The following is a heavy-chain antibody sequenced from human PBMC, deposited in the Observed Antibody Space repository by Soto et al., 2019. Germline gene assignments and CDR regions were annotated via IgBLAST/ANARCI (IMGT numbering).Heavy chain of an antibody. CDR3: ARVVDYYDPYYHYGKDV. Sequence: GESLRLYCTGSGFSIADFAMHWVRRLPGVGLERVSGLNWNGDNADYGDSVKVRFTISRDNARNSLFLQMNSLRAEDTAVYYCARVVDYYDPYYHYGKDVWGQGT. CDR2: LNWNGDNA. D-gene: IGHD3-22*01. CDR1: GFSIADFA. J-gene: IGHJ6*02. V-gene: IGHV3-20*04.